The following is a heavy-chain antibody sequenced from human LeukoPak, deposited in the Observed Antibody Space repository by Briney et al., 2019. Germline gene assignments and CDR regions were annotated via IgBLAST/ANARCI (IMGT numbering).Heavy chain of an antibody. CDR3: ARVSLSGSSSSAGMDY. D-gene: IGHD6-6*01. CDR1: GYTFTSYG. CDR2: ISAYNGNT. Sequence: ASVKVSCKASGYTFTSYGINWVRQAPGQGLEWMGWISAYNGNTNYAQKFQGRVTMTTDTSTSIAYMELRSLRSDDTAVYYCARVSLSGSSSSAGMDYWGQGTRVTVSS. J-gene: IGHJ4*02. V-gene: IGHV1-18*01.